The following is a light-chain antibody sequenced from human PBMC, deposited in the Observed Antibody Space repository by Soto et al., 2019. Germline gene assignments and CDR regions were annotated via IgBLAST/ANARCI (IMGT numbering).Light chain of an antibody. V-gene: IGKV3-20*01. CDR1: QSVTSSS. CDR2: GAS. CDR3: QQYGSSPRT. Sequence: EIVLTQFPGTLPLSPGERATLSCRASQSVTSSSLAWYQQKVGRAPRVLIYGASNRATGIPDRFSGSGSGTDFTLTITGLEPEDFAVYYCQQYGSSPRTFGQGTRLEIK. J-gene: IGKJ5*01.